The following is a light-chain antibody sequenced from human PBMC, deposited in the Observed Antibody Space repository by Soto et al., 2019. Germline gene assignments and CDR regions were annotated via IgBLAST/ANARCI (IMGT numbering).Light chain of an antibody. CDR3: QQYNNWPWR. V-gene: IGKV3-15*01. CDR1: QSVSSN. CDR2: GAS. Sequence: EIVMTQSPATLSVSPGERATLSCRASQSVSSNLAGYQQKPGQAPRLLIYGASTRATGIPARFSGSGSGTEFTLTISSLLSEEFAGDYRQQYNNWPWRSAQGTKVDIK. J-gene: IGKJ1*01.